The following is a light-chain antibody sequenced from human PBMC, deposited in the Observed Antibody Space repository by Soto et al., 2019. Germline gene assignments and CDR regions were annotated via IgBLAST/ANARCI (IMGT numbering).Light chain of an antibody. CDR2: GAS. Sequence: EIVLTQSPGTLSLSPGERATLSCRASQSVRSNFLAWYQQRPGQAHRLLIYGASSRATDIPDRFSGSGSGTDFTLIISRLEPEDCAVYYCQQYGSALQTFGQGTKVEIK. J-gene: IGKJ1*01. CDR1: QSVRSNF. CDR3: QQYGSALQT. V-gene: IGKV3-20*01.